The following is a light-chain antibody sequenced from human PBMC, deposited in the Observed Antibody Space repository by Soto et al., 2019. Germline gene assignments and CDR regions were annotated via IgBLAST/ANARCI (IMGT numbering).Light chain of an antibody. Sequence: DIQMTQSPSTVSAYVGDSVTITCWASQSITTWLAWYQQRPGKAPKRLIYDVSSLQSGVPPRCSGSGSGTEFTLPIISLQPDDFATYYCQHYKMYSPWTFGQGTKVEIK. J-gene: IGKJ1*01. V-gene: IGKV1-5*01. CDR1: QSITTW. CDR2: DVS. CDR3: QHYKMYSPWT.